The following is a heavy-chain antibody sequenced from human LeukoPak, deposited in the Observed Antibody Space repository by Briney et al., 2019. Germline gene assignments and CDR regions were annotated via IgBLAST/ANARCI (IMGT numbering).Heavy chain of an antibody. J-gene: IGHJ3*02. D-gene: IGHD1-1*01. V-gene: IGHV3-30*18. CDR1: GLTLSAYG. Sequence: PGGSLRLSCAASGLTLSAYGMHWVRQAPGKGLEWVAVISHDGSDKYYADSVKGRFTIPRDNSKNTLYLQMDNLEVENTAVYFCAKDDRVFWKAFDIWGQGTMVTVSS. CDR3: AKDDRVFWKAFDI. CDR2: ISHDGSDK.